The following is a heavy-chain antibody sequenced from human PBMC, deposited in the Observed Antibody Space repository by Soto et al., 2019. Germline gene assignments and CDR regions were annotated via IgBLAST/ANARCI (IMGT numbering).Heavy chain of an antibody. J-gene: IGHJ4*02. CDR1: GFNASSNY. CDR3: ARKRSGWYDY. V-gene: IGHV3-66*01. CDR2: IYSGGST. Sequence: EVQLVESGGGLVQPGGSLRLSCAASGFNASSNYMSWVRQAPGKGLEWVSVIYSGGSTYYADSVKGIFTISRDNSKNTLYLQMNSLRVVDTAVYYCARKRSGWYDYWGQGTLVTVSS. D-gene: IGHD6-19*01.